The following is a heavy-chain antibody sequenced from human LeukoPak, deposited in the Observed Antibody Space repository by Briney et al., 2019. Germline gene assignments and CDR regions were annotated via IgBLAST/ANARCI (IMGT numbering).Heavy chain of an antibody. CDR3: VRDHDPNAHWYFDL. V-gene: IGHV3-33*01. Sequence: GGSLRLSCAASGFTFSSYGMHWVRQAPGKGLEWVAVIWYDGSNKYYADSVKGRFTISRDNSKNTLYLQMNSLRAEDTAVYYCVRDHDPNAHWYFDLWGRGTLVAVSS. CDR2: IWYDGSNK. J-gene: IGHJ2*01. CDR1: GFTFSSYG.